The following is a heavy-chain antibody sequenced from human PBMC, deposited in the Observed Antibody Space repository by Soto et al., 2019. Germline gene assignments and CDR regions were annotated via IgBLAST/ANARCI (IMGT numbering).Heavy chain of an antibody. CDR3: AKDSSYDFWSGYGPFDY. CDR2: ISYDGSNK. D-gene: IGHD3-3*01. CDR1: GFTFSSYG. Sequence: GGSLRLSCAASGFTFSSYGMHWVRQAPGKGLEWVAVISYDGSNKYYADSVKGRFTISRDNSKNTLYLQMNSLRAEDTAVYYCAKDSSYDFWSGYGPFDYWGQGTLVTVSS. V-gene: IGHV3-30*18. J-gene: IGHJ4*02.